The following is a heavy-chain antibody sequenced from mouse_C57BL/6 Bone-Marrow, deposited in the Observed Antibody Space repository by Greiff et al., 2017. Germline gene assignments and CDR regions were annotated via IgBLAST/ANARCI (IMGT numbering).Heavy chain of an antibody. CDR1: GFNIKDYY. CDR2: IDPEDGGT. J-gene: IGHJ2*01. V-gene: IGHV14-2*01. D-gene: IGHD1-1*01. CDR3: TRSLIYYGTNY. Sequence: VQLKQSGAELVKPGASVKLSCTASGFNIKDYYIHWVKQRTEPGLEWIGRIDPEDGGTKYAPKFQDKATITAYTSSNTAYLQLSSLTSEDTAVYYCTRSLIYYGTNYWGQGTTLTVSS.